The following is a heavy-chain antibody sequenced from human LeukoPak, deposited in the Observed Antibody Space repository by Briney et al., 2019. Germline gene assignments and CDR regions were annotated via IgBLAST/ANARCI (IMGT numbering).Heavy chain of an antibody. V-gene: IGHV3-30*03. J-gene: IGHJ4*02. CDR1: GFTFSSYG. Sequence: GGSLRLSCAASGFTFSSYGMHWVRQAPGKGLEWVAVISYDGSSKYYADSVKGRFTISRDNSKSTLYLQMNSLRAEDTAVYYCAREPDYGSGSPFFDYWGQGTLVTVSS. CDR3: AREPDYGSGSPFFDY. CDR2: ISYDGSSK. D-gene: IGHD3-10*01.